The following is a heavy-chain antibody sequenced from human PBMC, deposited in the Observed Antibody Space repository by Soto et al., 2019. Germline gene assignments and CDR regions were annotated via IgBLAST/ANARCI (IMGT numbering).Heavy chain of an antibody. J-gene: IGHJ4*02. Sequence: EVQLLESGGGLVQPGVSLRLSCAASGFTFSSYDMRWDRQAPGKGLEWVSFVSHSGSSTSYADSVKSRFTISRDNSKNTLYLQMNTLRAEDTAAYYCAKAAGSGNYPFGYWGQGTLVAVSS. CDR2: VSHSGSST. V-gene: IGHV3-23*01. D-gene: IGHD3-22*01. CDR3: AKAAGSGNYPFGY. CDR1: GFTFSSYD.